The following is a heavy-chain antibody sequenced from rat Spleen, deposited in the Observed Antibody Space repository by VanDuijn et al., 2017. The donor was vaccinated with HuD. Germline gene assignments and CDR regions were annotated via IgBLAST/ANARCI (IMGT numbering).Heavy chain of an antibody. Sequence: EVQLVESDGGLVQPGRSLKLSCAASGFTFTNYGMAWVRQTPTKGLEWVAFISYEGGDTYYGDSVKGRFTVSRDNAKSSLYLQMDSLRSEDTASYYCVRHGYTRYYFDYWGQGVMVTVSS. J-gene: IGHJ2*01. D-gene: IGHD1-9*01. CDR2: ISYEGGDT. V-gene: IGHV5-29*01. CDR3: VRHGYTRYYFDY. CDR1: GFTFTNYG.